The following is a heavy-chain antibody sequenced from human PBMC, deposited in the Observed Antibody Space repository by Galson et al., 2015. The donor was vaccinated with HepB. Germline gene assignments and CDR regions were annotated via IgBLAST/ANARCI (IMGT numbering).Heavy chain of an antibody. J-gene: IGHJ4*02. V-gene: IGHV3-33*06. CDR2: IWNDGNNR. CDR3: AKDAYKSSYYFDS. D-gene: IGHD3-16*01. CDR1: GFTFGNYG. Sequence: SLRLSCAASGFTFGNYGMHWVRQAPGKGLEWVAVIWNDGNNRYYSDSVKGRFSISRDNSKNTLYLQMNSLRAEDTAMYYCAKDAYKSSYYFDSWGQGAPVTVSS.